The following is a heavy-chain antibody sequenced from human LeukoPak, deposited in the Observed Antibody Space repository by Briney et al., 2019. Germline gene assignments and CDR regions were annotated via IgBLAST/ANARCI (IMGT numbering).Heavy chain of an antibody. CDR2: ISCSSSYI. J-gene: IGHJ4*02. Sequence: GGSLRLSCAASGFTFSSYSMNWVRQAPGKGLEWVSSISCSSSYIYYADSVKGRFTISRDNAKNSLYLQMNSLRVEDTAVYYCARDEGSPFDYWGQGTLVTVSS. CDR1: GFTFSSYS. CDR3: ARDEGSPFDY. V-gene: IGHV3-21*01.